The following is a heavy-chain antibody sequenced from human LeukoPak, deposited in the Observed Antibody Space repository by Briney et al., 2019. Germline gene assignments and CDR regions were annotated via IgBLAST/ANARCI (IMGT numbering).Heavy chain of an antibody. V-gene: IGHV4-34*01. CDR2: INHSGST. D-gene: IGHD1-20*01. CDR3: ARRRYLAFDI. Sequence: PSETLSLTCVVYGGSFSGYYWSWIRQPPGKGLEWIGEINHSGSTNYNPSLKSRVTISVDTSKNQFSLKLSSVTAADTAVYYCARRRYLAFDIWGQGTMVTVSS. CDR1: GGSFSGYY. J-gene: IGHJ3*02.